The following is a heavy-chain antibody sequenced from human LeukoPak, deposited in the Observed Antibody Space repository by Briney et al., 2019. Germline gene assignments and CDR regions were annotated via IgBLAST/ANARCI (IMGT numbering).Heavy chain of an antibody. Sequence: PGGSLRLSCAASGFTFSSYWMSWVRQAPGKGLEWVANIKQDGSEKYYVDSVKGRFTISRDNAKNSLYLQMNSLRAEDTAVYCCARAYSSGWYFHYFDYWGQGTLVTVSS. J-gene: IGHJ4*02. V-gene: IGHV3-7*03. CDR3: ARAYSSGWYFHYFDY. CDR2: IKQDGSEK. CDR1: GFTFSSYW. D-gene: IGHD6-19*01.